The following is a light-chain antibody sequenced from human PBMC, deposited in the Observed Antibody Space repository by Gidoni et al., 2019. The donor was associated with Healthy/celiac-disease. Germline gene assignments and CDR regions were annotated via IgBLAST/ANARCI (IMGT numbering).Light chain of an antibody. CDR3: SSYTSSSTLVV. V-gene: IGLV2-14*01. CDR2: EVS. Sequence: SALTQPASVSGSPGQSITISCTGTSSDVGGYNYVSWYQQHPGKAPKLMIYEVSNRPSRVSNRFSGSKSGNTASLTSSGLQAEDEADYYCSSYTSSSTLVVFGGGTKLTVL. J-gene: IGLJ2*01. CDR1: SSDVGGYNY.